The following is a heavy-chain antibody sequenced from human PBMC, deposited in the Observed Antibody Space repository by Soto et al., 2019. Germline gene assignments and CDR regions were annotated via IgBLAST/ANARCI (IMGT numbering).Heavy chain of an antibody. J-gene: IGHJ3*02. CDR2: IKHDGRTT. V-gene: IGHV3-30*02. CDR1: GFTFSGYW. D-gene: IGHD3-22*01. Sequence: GGSLSLSCAASGFTFSGYWMSWVRQAPGKGLEWVADIKHDGRTTYYAASVNGRFTISRDNSKNTLYLQMNSLRAEDTAVYYCAKDGRDYYASSGYYWALRGAFDIWGQGTMVTVSS. CDR3: AKDGRDYYASSGYYWALRGAFDI.